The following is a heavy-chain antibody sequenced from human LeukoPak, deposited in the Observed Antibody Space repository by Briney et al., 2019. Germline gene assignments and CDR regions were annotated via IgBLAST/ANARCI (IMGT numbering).Heavy chain of an antibody. Sequence: SETLSLTCTVSGGSISGYYWSWIRQPPGKGLERSGYIYYSGSTNYNPSLKSRVTISVDTSKNQCSLTLSSVTAADTAVYYCARPTGVRNFDWSYYYYMDVWGKGTTVTISS. CDR1: GGSISGYY. D-gene: IGHD3-9*01. J-gene: IGHJ6*03. CDR2: IYYSGST. V-gene: IGHV4-59*01. CDR3: ARPTGVRNFDWSYYYYMDV.